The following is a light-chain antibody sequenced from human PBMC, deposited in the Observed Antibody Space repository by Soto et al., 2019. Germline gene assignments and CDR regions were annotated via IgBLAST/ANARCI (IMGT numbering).Light chain of an antibody. CDR2: RNN. V-gene: IGLV1-47*01. Sequence: QSVLTQPPSASGTPGQRVTISCSGSSSNIGSNYVYWYQQLPGTAPKLLIYRNNQRPSGVPDRFSGSKSGTSASLAISGLRSEDDADYYCAAWDDSLSSRYVFGTGTKVTVL. J-gene: IGLJ1*01. CDR1: SSNIGSNY. CDR3: AAWDDSLSSRYV.